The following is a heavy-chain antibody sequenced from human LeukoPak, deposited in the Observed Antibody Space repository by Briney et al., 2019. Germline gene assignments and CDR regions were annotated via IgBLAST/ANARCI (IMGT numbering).Heavy chain of an antibody. J-gene: IGHJ4*01. D-gene: IGHD3-10*01. CDR3: ARVSLPPHFDY. CDR1: GFTFSHYS. CDR2: TSSSCTII. V-gene: IGHV3-48*02. Sequence: GGSLTLSCSVSGFTFSHYSMNWVRQAPGKGLEWISYTSSSCTIIYYADFLKGRFTISRDNAKNSVFLQMKSLRDEDTAVYYCARVSLPPHFDYWGHGTLVTVSS.